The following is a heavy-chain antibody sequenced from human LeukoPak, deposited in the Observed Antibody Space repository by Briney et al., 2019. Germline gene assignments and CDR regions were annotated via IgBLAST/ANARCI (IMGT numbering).Heavy chain of an antibody. V-gene: IGHV3-21*01. CDR1: GFNFIDYT. CDR3: ARLRNVGGNPHPFNV. D-gene: IGHD4-23*01. Sequence: GGSLRLSCAASGFNFIDYTMNWVRQAPGKGLEWVSSITSTGRYIFYADSLKGRFTISRDNTKKSLYLQMNSLRAEDTAVYYCARLRNVGGNPHPFNVWGQGTTVTVSS. J-gene: IGHJ3*01. CDR2: ITSTGRYI.